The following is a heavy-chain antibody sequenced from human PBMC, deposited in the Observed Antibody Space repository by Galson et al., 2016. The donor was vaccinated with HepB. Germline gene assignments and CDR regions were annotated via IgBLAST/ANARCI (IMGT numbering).Heavy chain of an antibody. V-gene: IGHV3-48*01. CDR2: IDGSSSII. CDR1: GFTFGSYS. J-gene: IGHJ2*01. CDR3: ARDRAAPRWFFDV. Sequence: SLRLSCAGSGFTFGSYSMNWVRNAPGRRQEWISYIDGSSSIIYYADSVKGRFTISRDNAKNSLYLQMTSLRAEDTAVYYCARDRAAPRWFFDVWGRGTLVTVSS. D-gene: IGHD6-6*01.